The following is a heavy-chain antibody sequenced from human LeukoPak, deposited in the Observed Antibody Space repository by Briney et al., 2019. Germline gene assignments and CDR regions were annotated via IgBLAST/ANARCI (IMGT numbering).Heavy chain of an antibody. CDR3: AKPVPRDSSGWAEGFDY. CDR2: ISYDGSNK. CDR1: GFTFSSYA. J-gene: IGHJ4*02. V-gene: IGHV3-30-3*02. D-gene: IGHD6-19*01. Sequence: PGGSLRLSCAASGFTFSSYAMHWVRQAPGKGLEWVAVISYDGSNKYYADSVKGRFTISRDDSKNTLYLQMNSLRAEDTAVYYCAKPVPRDSSGWAEGFDYWGQGTLVTVSS.